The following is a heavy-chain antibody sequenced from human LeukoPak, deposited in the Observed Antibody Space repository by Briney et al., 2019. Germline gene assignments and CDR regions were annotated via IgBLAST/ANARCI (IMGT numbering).Heavy chain of an antibody. CDR2: FNPENGNT. V-gene: IGHV1-18*01. CDR1: GYSFVGYG. J-gene: IGHJ3*02. CDR3: ARGGDIVVVPAAFGAFDI. D-gene: IGHD2-2*01. Sequence: RRASVKVSCKASGYSFVGYGITWVRQAPGQGLEWMGWFNPENGNTNYAQKVQGRVTMTADTSTSTSYMELRSLRSEDTAVYYCARGGDIVVVPAAFGAFDIWGQGTMVTVSS.